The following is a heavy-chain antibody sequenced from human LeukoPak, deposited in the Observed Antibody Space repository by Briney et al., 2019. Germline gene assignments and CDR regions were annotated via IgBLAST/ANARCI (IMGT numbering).Heavy chain of an antibody. CDR1: GYTFTSYD. J-gene: IGHJ4*02. CDR3: ARIQSRAGTEMYDY. CDR2: MNPNSGNT. V-gene: IGHV1-8*03. Sequence: ASVKVSCKASGYTFTSYDINWVRQATGQGLEWRGWMNPNSGNTGYAQKFQGRVTITRNTSISTAYMELSSLRSEDTAVYYCARIQSRAGTEMYDYWGQGTLVTVSS. D-gene: IGHD6-13*01.